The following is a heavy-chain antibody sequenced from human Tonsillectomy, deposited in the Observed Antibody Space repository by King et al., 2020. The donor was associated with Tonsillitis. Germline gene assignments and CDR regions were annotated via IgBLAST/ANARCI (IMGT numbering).Heavy chain of an antibody. D-gene: IGHD1-1*01. Sequence: QLVQSGAEVKKPGSSVRVSCKASGGTFSSFVISWVRQAPGQGLEWMGGIIPMFGTAYYAQKFQGRVSITADESTSTAYMELSSVTSEDTATYYCSLVHDYYMDVCGKGTTVTVSS. V-gene: IGHV1-69*12. CDR2: IIPMFGTA. CDR1: GGTFSSFV. J-gene: IGHJ6*03. CDR3: SLVHDYYMDV.